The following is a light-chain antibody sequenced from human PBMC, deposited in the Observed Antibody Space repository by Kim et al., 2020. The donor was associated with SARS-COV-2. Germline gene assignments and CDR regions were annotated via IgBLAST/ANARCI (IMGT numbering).Light chain of an antibody. CDR3: QQYDVYPRT. V-gene: IGKV1-16*01. J-gene: IGKJ1*01. CDR1: QGIANN. CDR2: AAS. Sequence: SASVGDRVIITCRARQGIANNLVWFQQKPGKAPKSLIYAASSLESGVPSRFSGSGSGTEFTLPISSLQPEDYATYYCQQYDVYPRTFGQGTKVEI.